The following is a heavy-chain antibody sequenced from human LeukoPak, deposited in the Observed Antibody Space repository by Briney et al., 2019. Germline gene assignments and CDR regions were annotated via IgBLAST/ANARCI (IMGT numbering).Heavy chain of an antibody. Sequence: ASVKVSCKASGGTFSSYAISWVRQAPGQGLEWMGGIIPIFGTANYAQKLQGRVTMTTDTSTSTAYMELRSLRSDDTAVYYCARDSEAAAYWGQGTLVTVSS. J-gene: IGHJ4*02. CDR1: GGTFSSYA. D-gene: IGHD6-25*01. CDR2: IIPIFGTA. V-gene: IGHV1-69*05. CDR3: ARDSEAAAY.